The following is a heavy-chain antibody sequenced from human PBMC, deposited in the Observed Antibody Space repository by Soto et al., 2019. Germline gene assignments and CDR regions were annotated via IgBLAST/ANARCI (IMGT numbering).Heavy chain of an antibody. D-gene: IGHD7-27*01. CDR1: GGSISIHY. CDR2: IYYNGNT. CDR3: TRANWYSEY. Sequence: QVQLQESGPGLVKPSETLSLTCTVSGGSISIHYWCWIRQPPGKGLEWIGYIYYNGNTNYNPPLKSRVTMSVDTSKNQISLKLSSVTAADTAVYYCTRANWYSEYWGQGTLVTVSS. J-gene: IGHJ4*02. V-gene: IGHV4-59*11.